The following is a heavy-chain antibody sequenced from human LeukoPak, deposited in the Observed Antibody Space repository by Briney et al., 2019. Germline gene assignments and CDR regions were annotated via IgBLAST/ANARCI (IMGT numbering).Heavy chain of an antibody. CDR2: IYYSGST. CDR1: GGSISSSSYY. CDR3: ARHESLYYFDY. J-gene: IGHJ4*02. Sequence: PSETLSLTCTVSGGSISSSSYYWGWIRQPPGKGLEWIGSIYYSGSTYYNPSLKSRVTISVDTSKNQFSLKLSSVTAADTAVYYCARHESLYYFDYWGQGTLVTVSS. V-gene: IGHV4-39*01.